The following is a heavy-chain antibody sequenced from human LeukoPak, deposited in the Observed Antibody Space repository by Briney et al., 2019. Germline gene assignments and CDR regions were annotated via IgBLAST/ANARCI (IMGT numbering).Heavy chain of an antibody. V-gene: IGHV3-23*01. D-gene: IGHD3-22*01. Sequence: GGSLRLSCAASGFTFSRYWMHWVRQAPGKGLEWVSAISGSGGSTYYADSVKGRFTISRDNSKNTLYLQMNSLRAEDTAVYYCAKGGSGYYGGMDWGQGTLVTVSS. J-gene: IGHJ4*02. CDR3: AKGGSGYYGGMD. CDR2: ISGSGGST. CDR1: GFTFSRYW.